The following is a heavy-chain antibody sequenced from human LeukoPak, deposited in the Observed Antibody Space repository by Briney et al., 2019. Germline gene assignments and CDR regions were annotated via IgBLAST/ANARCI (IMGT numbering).Heavy chain of an antibody. CDR2: INHSGST. CDR3: ARQDWNYAWFDP. CDR1: GGSFSGYY. Sequence: SETVSLTCAVYGGSFSGYYWSWIRQPPGKGLEWIGEINHSGSTNYNPSLKSRVTISVDTSKNQFSLKLSSVTAADTAVYYCARQDWNYAWFDPWGQGTLITVPS. J-gene: IGHJ5*02. V-gene: IGHV4-34*01. D-gene: IGHD1-7*01.